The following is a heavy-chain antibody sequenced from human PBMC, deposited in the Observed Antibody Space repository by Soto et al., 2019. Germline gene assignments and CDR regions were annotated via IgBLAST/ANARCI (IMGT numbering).Heavy chain of an antibody. J-gene: IGHJ6*02. CDR3: ARGGYCSGGSCYGRYYYYGMDV. CDR1: GYTFTSYG. CDR2: ISAYNGNT. Sequence: QVQLVQSGAEVKKPGASVKVSCKASGYTFTSYGISWVRQAPGQGLEWMGWISAYNGNTNYAQKLQGRVTMTTDTSTSTAYMELRSRRSDDTAVYYCARGGYCSGGSCYGRYYYYGMDVWGQGTTVTVSS. D-gene: IGHD2-15*01. V-gene: IGHV1-18*01.